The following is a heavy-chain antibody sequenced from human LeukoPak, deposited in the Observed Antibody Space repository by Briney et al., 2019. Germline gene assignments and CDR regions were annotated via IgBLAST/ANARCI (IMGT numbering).Heavy chain of an antibody. V-gene: IGHV3-53*01. Sequence: SGGSLRLSCAASGFTVSSNYMNWVRQAPGKGLEWVSVIYNDGGTYYADSVKGRFTISRDNSKNTLYLQMNSLRAEDTAVYYCGTSRSRNSGFDYWGQGTLVTVSS. D-gene: IGHD1-14*01. CDR1: GFTVSSNY. J-gene: IGHJ4*02. CDR2: IYNDGGT. CDR3: GTSRSRNSGFDY.